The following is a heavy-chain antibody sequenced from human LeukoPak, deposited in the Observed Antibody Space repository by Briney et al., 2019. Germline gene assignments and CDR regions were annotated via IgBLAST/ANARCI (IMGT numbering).Heavy chain of an antibody. V-gene: IGHV3-23*01. Sequence: GGSLRLSCAASGFTFSSYTMSWVRQAPGKGLEWVSGISISGGATYYADSVKGRFTISRDNSKKTLYLQMNSLRAEDTAVYYCAKDTYYERSGHYYVGVAYDYWGQGTLVTVSS. CDR3: AKDTYYERSGHYYVGVAYDY. D-gene: IGHD3-22*01. J-gene: IGHJ4*02. CDR2: ISISGGAT. CDR1: GFTFSSYT.